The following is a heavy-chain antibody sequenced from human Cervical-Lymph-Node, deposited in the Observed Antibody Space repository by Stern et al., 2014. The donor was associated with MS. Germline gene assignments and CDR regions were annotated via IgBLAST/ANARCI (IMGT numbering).Heavy chain of an antibody. J-gene: IGHJ4*02. CDR2: IYYSEST. Sequence: QLQLQESGPGLVKPSQTLSLTCTVSGGSISGGGYYWSWIRQHPGKGLEWIGHIYYSESTNYNPALKSRVILSVDTSKNQFSLRVRSVTAADAAVYYCAREGVNTVPYFDNWGQGTLVTVSS. D-gene: IGHD4-17*01. CDR3: AREGVNTVPYFDN. CDR1: GGSISGGGYY. V-gene: IGHV4-31*03.